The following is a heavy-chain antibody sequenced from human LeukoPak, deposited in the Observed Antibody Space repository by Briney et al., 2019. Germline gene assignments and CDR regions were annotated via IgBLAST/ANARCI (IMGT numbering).Heavy chain of an antibody. CDR1: GFTFSGSA. J-gene: IGHJ4*02. V-gene: IGHV3-73*01. CDR3: TRPSGIGITGTDFDY. CDR2: IRSKANSYAT. D-gene: IGHD1-20*01. Sequence: GGSLRLSCAASGFTFSGSAMHWVRQASGKGLEWVGRIRSKANSYATAYAALVRGRFTISRDDSKNTAYLQMNSLKTEDKAVYYCTRPSGIGITGTDFDYWGQGTLVTVSS.